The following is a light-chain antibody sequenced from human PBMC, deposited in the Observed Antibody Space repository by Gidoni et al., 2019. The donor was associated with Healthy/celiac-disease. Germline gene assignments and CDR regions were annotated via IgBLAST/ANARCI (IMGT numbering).Light chain of an antibody. CDR3: QQYGSSPAT. Sequence: EIVLPPSQGTLSLSPGERATLSSRASQSVSSSYLAWYQQKPGQAPRLLIYGASSRAPGIPDRFSWSGSGTDFTLTISSLEPEDFAVYYCQQYGSSPATFXQXTKVEIK. J-gene: IGKJ1*01. CDR1: QSVSSSY. V-gene: IGKV3-20*01. CDR2: GAS.